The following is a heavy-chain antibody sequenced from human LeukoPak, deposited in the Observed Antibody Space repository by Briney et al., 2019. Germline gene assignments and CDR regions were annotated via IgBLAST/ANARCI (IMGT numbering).Heavy chain of an antibody. V-gene: IGHV1-18*01. CDR2: ISAYNGNT. J-gene: IGHJ4*02. D-gene: IGHD3-10*01. CDR3: ARHQGLLWFGESTYFDY. Sequence: ASVKVSCKASGYTFTSYGISWVRQAPGQGLEWMGLISAYNGNTNYAQKLQGRVTMTTDTSTSTAYMELRSLRSDDTAVYYCARHQGLLWFGESTYFDYWGQGTLVTVSS. CDR1: GYTFTSYG.